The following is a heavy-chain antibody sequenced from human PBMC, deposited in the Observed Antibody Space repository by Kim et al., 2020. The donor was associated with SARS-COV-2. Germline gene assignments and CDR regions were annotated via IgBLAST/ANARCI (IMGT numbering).Heavy chain of an antibody. J-gene: IGHJ5*02. CDR2: ISYDGSNK. CDR3: AKPNYGDYNWFDP. CDR1: GFTFSSYA. D-gene: IGHD4-17*01. Sequence: GVSLRLSCAASGFTFSSYAMHWVRQAPGKGLEWVAVISYDGSNKYYADSVKGRFTISRDNSKNTLYLQMNSLRAEDTAVYYCAKPNYGDYNWFDPWGQGTLVTVSS. V-gene: IGHV3-30*04.